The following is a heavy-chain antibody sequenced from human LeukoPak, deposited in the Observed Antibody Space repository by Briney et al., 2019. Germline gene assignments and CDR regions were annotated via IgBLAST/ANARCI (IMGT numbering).Heavy chain of an antibody. V-gene: IGHV3-30-3*01. CDR1: GFTFSSYA. J-gene: IGHJ4*02. CDR3: AREDDFCSSASCYSFDY. D-gene: IGHD2-2*01. CDR2: ISYDGSNK. Sequence: PGGSLRLSCAASGFTFSSYAMHWVRQAPGKGLEWVAVISYDGSNKYYADSVKGRFTISRDNAKNSLYLQMTSLRDEDTAVYYCAREDDFCSSASCYSFDYWGQGTLVTVSS.